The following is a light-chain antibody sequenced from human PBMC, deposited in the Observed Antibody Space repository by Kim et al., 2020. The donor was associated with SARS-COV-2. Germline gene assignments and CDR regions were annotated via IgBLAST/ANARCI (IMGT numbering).Light chain of an antibody. J-gene: IGKJ1*01. CDR1: KGISND. Sequence: ASVGDSLTITCRASKGISNDLAWYQQKPGKVPKLLIFAASALQSGVPSRFSGSGSGTDFTLTISSLQPEDVATYYCQKYNGAPWTFGQGTKVDIK. V-gene: IGKV1-27*01. CDR3: QKYNGAPWT. CDR2: AAS.